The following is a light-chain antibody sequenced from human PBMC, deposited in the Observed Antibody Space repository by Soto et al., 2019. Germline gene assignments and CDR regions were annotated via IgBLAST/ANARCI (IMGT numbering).Light chain of an antibody. J-gene: IGLJ2*01. V-gene: IGLV1-40*01. CDR3: QTYDSNLSGDVV. CDR1: SSNIGAGYD. CDR2: DNN. Sequence: QPVLTQPPSVSGAPGQRVTISCTGSSSNIGAGYDVHWYQQPPGTAPKLLIYDNNNRPSGAPDRFSGSKSGTSASLAIAGLQAEDEGAYYCQTYDSNLSGDVVFGGGTKLTVL.